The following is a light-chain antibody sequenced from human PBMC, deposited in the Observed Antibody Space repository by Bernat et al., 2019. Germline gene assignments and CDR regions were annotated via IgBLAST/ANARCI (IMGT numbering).Light chain of an antibody. CDR2: LVS. V-gene: IGKV2-28*01. Sequence: DIVMTQSPLSLPVTPGEPASISCRSSQSLLHSNGNTHLDWYLQKPGQSPQLLIYLVSNRASGVPDRFSGSGSGTDFTLKISKVEADDVGVYYCMQGVEGLTFGRGTKVEIK. CDR3: MQGVEGLT. J-gene: IGKJ4*01. CDR1: QSLLHSNGNTH.